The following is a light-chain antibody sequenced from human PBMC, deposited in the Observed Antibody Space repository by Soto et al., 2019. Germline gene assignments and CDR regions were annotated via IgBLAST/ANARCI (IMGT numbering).Light chain of an antibody. V-gene: IGKV1-5*03. CDR3: QQYDYWPLT. Sequence: DIQMTQSPSTLSASVGDRVTITCRASESISNFLAWYQQKPGKAPNLLIYKASSLESGVPSRFSGSGSGTEFTLTISSLQSEDFEVYYCQQYDYWPLTLGGGTKVDIK. J-gene: IGKJ4*01. CDR1: ESISNF. CDR2: KAS.